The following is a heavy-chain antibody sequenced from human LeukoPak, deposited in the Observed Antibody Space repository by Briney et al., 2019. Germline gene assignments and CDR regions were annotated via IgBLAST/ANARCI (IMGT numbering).Heavy chain of an antibody. Sequence: SETLSLTCTVSGGSISSINYYWSWIRQPARKGLEWIGRVYTSGSTDYNPSLKSRVAISMDTSKNQFSLTLSSVTAADTAVYYCARVLISGIVEDYWGQGTLVTVSS. D-gene: IGHD5-12*01. V-gene: IGHV4-61*02. CDR3: ARVLISGIVEDY. J-gene: IGHJ4*02. CDR2: VYTSGST. CDR1: GGSISSINYY.